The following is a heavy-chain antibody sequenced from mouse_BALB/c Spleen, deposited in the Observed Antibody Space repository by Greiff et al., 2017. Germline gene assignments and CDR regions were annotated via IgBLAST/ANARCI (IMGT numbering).Heavy chain of an antibody. V-gene: IGHV2-6-1*01. J-gene: IGHJ4*01. D-gene: IGHD2-1*01. CDR1: GFSLTSYG. CDR2: IWSDGST. Sequence: QVQLQQSGPGLVQPSQSLSITCTVSGFSLTSYGVHWVRQPPGKGLEWLVVIWSDGSTTYNSALKSRLSISKDNSKSQVFLKMNSLQTDDTAMYYCARHEDGNYGGAMDYWGQGTSVTVSS. CDR3: ARHEDGNYGGAMDY.